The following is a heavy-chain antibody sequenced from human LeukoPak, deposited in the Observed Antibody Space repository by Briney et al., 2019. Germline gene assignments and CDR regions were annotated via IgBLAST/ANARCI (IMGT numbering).Heavy chain of an antibody. Sequence: TSETLSLTCAVYGGSFSSYYWSWIRQPPGKGLEWIGYIYYSGSTNYNPSLKSRVTISVDTSKNQFSLKLSSVTAADTAVYYCARQGGVDTAMGPDAFDIWGQGTMVTVSS. CDR1: GGSFSSYY. CDR3: ARQGGVDTAMGPDAFDI. CDR2: IYYSGST. D-gene: IGHD5-18*01. J-gene: IGHJ3*02. V-gene: IGHV4-59*08.